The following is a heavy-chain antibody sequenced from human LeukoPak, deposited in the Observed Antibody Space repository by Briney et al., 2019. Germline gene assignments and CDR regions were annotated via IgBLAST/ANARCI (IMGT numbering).Heavy chain of an antibody. CDR3: ARDALEHIRFLEWLTFEP. Sequence: PAETLPLTGTVCGGSISSGSYYGRWIPQPAGKGLEGIGRIYTSGSTNYNPSLKSRVTISVDTHKNQFPLKLRSVTAADAAVYYCARDALEHIRFLEWLTFEPWGQGTLVTVSS. D-gene: IGHD3-3*01. J-gene: IGHJ5*02. CDR2: IYTSGST. V-gene: IGHV4-61*02. CDR1: GGSISSGSYY.